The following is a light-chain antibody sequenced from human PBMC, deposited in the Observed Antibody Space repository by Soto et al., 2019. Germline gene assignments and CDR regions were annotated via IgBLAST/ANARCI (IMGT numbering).Light chain of an antibody. J-gene: IGKJ5*01. CDR3: MQRREFPIT. V-gene: IGKV2-40*01. CDR1: QSLLDSADGNIY. Sequence: DIVKTQTPLSLPVTTGQPAPLSCRSSQSLLDSADGNIYLDWYVQKPGQSPQLLIYTLSSRASGVPDRFRGIGSRTDFTLKISRVEAEDVGVYYCMQRREFPITFGQGTRLEIK. CDR2: TLS.